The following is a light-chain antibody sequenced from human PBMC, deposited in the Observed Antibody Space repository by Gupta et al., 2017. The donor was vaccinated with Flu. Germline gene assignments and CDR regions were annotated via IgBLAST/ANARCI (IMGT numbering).Light chain of an antibody. V-gene: IGKV4-1*01. CDR3: HKYYSSVYS. CDR1: QSLLLSSTNKNY. CDR2: WAS. J-gene: IGKJ2*01. Sequence: LGERASIHDKSSQSLLLSSTNKNYLAWYQQKPGKPPKLLIYWASSRESGVPDRFSGSGSGTDFTLTINSLQAEDVAVYYCHKYYSSVYSFGQGTKLEIK.